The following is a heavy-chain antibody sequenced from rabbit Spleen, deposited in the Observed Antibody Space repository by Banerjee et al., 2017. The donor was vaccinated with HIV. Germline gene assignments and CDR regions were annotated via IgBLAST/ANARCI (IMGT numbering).Heavy chain of an antibody. V-gene: IGHV1S43*01. CDR2: IDPVFGIT. J-gene: IGHJ6*01. CDR1: GLSISSGYD. Sequence: QEQLEESGGGLVKPEGSLTLTCKASGLSISSGYDMNWVRQAPGKGLEWIGYIDPVFGITYYANWVNGRFSISRENAQNTVFLQMTSLTAADTATYFCARDGAGGSYFALWGPGTLVTVS. CDR3: ARDGAGGSYFAL. D-gene: IGHD8-1*01.